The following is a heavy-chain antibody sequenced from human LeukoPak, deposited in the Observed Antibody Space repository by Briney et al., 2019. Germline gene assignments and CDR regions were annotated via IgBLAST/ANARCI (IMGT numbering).Heavy chain of an antibody. V-gene: IGHV3-7*01. CDR1: GFTFSSYW. CDR3: VGGSGY. D-gene: IGHD5-12*01. CDR2: IKQDGSEK. J-gene: IGHJ4*02. Sequence: PGGSLRLSCVASGFTFSSYWMNWVRQAPGKGLEWVANIKQDGSEKYYVDSVKGRFTISRDNAKNSLYLQMNSPRAEDTAIYYCVGGSGYWGQGTLVTVSS.